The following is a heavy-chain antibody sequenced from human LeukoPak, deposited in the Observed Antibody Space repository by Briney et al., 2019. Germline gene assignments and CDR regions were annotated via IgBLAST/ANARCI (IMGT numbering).Heavy chain of an antibody. J-gene: IGHJ4*02. CDR2: ISAYNGNT. Sequence: ASVKVSCKASGYTFTSYGISWVRQAPGQGLEWMGWISAYNGNTNYAQKLQGRVTMTTDTSTSTAYMELRSLRSDDTAVYYCARDGNLLYCSDGSCYSGYFDYWGQGTLVTVSS. D-gene: IGHD2-15*01. CDR3: ARDGNLLYCSDGSCYSGYFDY. CDR1: GYTFTSYG. V-gene: IGHV1-18*04.